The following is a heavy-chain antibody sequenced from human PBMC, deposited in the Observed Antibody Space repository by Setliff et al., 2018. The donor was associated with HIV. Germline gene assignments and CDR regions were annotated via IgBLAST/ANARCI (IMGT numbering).Heavy chain of an antibody. CDR2: MNPNSGNT. CDR1: GYTFTSYD. Sequence: ASVKVSCKPSGYTFTSYDINWVRQATGQGLEWMGWMNPNSGNTGYAQKFQGRVIMTRNTSISTAYMELSSLRSDDTAVYYCARDWNYVVDVWGKGTTVTVSS. V-gene: IGHV1-8*02. D-gene: IGHD1-1*01. CDR3: ARDWNYVVDV. J-gene: IGHJ6*04.